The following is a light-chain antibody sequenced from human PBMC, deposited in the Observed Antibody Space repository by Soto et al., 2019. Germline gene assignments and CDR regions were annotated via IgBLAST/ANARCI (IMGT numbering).Light chain of an antibody. CDR1: QGISSY. Sequence: AIRMTQSRSPHSISSGQIVTISFRASQGISSYLAWYQQKPGKAPKLLIYAASTLQSGVPSRFSGSGSGTDFTLTISCLQSEDFATYYCQQYYSYPPTFGQGTKV. CDR2: AAS. V-gene: IGKV1-8*01. CDR3: QQYYSYPPT. J-gene: IGKJ1*01.